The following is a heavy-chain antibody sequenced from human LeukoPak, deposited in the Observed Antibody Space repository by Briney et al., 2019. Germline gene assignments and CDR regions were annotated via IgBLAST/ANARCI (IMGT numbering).Heavy chain of an antibody. CDR1: GYTFTGHA. V-gene: IGHV7-4-1*02. Sequence: ASVEVSCKASGYTFTGHAMNWVRQAPGQGPEWMGYINTKTGNPTYAQGFTGRFVFSLDTSVSTAYLQISSLKPEDTGVYYCAKGGWVAVTGIDSWGQGTLVTVSS. J-gene: IGHJ4*02. D-gene: IGHD6-19*01. CDR3: AKGGWVAVTGIDS. CDR2: INTKTGNP.